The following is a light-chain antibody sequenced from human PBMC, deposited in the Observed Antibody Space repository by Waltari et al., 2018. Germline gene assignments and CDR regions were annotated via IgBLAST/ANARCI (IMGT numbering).Light chain of an antibody. CDR3: SSYAGGSTYV. V-gene: IGLV2-23*01. Sequence: QSALTQPASVSGSLGQSITISCTGPYSNVGSYRFVSWYQQHPDKAPKLMISEGRKRPSGVSNRFSGSKSGNTASLTISGLQAEDEADYYCSSYAGGSTYVFGTGTKVTVL. CDR2: EGR. CDR1: YSNVGSYRF. J-gene: IGLJ1*01.